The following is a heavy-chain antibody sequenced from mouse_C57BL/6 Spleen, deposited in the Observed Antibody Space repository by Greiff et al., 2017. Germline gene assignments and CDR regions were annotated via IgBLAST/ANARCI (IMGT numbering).Heavy chain of an antibody. J-gene: IGHJ2*01. CDR2: INYDGSST. Sequence: EVQLVESEGGLVQPGSSMKLSCTASGFTFSDYYMAWVRQVPEKGLEWVANINYDGSSTYYLDSLKSRFIISRDNAKNILYLQMSSLKSEDTATYYCARDSDGYSFDYWGQGTTLTVSS. D-gene: IGHD2-3*01. V-gene: IGHV5-16*01. CDR3: ARDSDGYSFDY. CDR1: GFTFSDYY.